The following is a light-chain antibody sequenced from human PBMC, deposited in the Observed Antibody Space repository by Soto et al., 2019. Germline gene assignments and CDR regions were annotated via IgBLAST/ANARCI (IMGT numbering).Light chain of an antibody. CDR1: NSDVGIYDF. CDR3: CSYAGSYSYVV. CDR2: EVS. J-gene: IGLJ2*01. Sequence: QSALTQPASVSGTPGQSITISCTGSNSDVGIYDFVSWYQHHPGRAPKLIVSEVSHRPSGVSNRFSGSKSGNTASLTISGLQAEDEADYFCCSYAGSYSYVVFGGGTQLTVL. V-gene: IGLV2-14*01.